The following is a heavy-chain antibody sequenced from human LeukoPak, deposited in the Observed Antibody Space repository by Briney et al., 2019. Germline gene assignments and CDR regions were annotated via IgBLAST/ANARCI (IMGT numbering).Heavy chain of an antibody. D-gene: IGHD1-26*01. CDR1: GGSISSYY. CDR3: ARDESGNFDY. V-gene: IGHV4-59*01. J-gene: IGHJ4*01. CDR2: IYYSGST. Sequence: PSETLSLTCTVSGGSISSYYWSWIRQPPGKGLEWIGYIYYSGSTNYNPSLKSRVTISVDTSKNQFSLKLSSVTAADTAVYYCARDESGNFDYWGQGTLLTVSS.